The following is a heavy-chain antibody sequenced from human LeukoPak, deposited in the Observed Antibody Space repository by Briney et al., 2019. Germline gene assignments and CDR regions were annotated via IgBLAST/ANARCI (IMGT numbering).Heavy chain of an antibody. CDR2: ISSTSSYI. J-gene: IGHJ4*02. D-gene: IGHD2-2*01. CDR3: AKGGYCSSTSCLAIY. CDR1: GFTLNSYT. Sequence: GGSLRLSCAASGFTLNSYTLSWVRQAPGKGLEWVSSISSTSSYIHYADSVKGRFTISRDNPDNVVYLQMNSLRAEDTAVYYCAKGGYCSSTSCLAIYWGQGTLVTVSS. V-gene: IGHV3-21*04.